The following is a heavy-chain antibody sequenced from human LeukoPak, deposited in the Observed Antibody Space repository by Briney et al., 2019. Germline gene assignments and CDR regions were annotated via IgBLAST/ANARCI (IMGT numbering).Heavy chain of an antibody. CDR2: SNAGNGNT. D-gene: IGHD3-3*01. CDR3: ARGRGYDFWSGYYPSTDYGMDV. J-gene: IGHJ6*02. Sequence: ASVKVSCKASGYTFTSYAMHWVRQAPGQRLEWMGWSNAGNGNTKYSQEFQGRVTITRDTSASTAYMELSSLRSEDMAVYYCARGRGYDFWSGYYPSTDYGMDVWGQGTTVTVSS. V-gene: IGHV1-3*02. CDR1: GYTFTSYA.